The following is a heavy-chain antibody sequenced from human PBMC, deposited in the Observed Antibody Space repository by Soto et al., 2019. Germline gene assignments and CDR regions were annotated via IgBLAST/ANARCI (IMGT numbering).Heavy chain of an antibody. CDR3: AKERLVCGGDCYASLDH. V-gene: IGHV3-23*01. Sequence: GGSLRLSCAASGFTFSSYAMSWVRQAPGKGLEWVSAISGSGGSTYYADSVKGRFTISRDNSKNTLYLQMNSLRAEDTAVYYCAKERLVCGGDCYASLDHWGQGTLVTVSS. CDR1: GFTFSSYA. D-gene: IGHD2-21*02. J-gene: IGHJ4*02. CDR2: ISGSGGST.